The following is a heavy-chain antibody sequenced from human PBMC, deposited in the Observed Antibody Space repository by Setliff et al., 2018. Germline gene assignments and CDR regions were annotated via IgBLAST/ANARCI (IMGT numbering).Heavy chain of an antibody. CDR2: IRSKAYGGTT. V-gene: IGHV3-49*04. J-gene: IGHJ6*03. CDR1: GFTFGDYA. D-gene: IGHD3-3*01. Sequence: GGSLRLSCTASGFTFGDYAMSWVRRAPGKGLEWVGFIRSKAYGGTTEYAASVKGRFTISRDDSKSIAYLQMNSLKTEDTAVYYCTREASVDFWSGYPYYYYMDVWGKGTTVTVSS. CDR3: TREASVDFWSGYPYYYYMDV.